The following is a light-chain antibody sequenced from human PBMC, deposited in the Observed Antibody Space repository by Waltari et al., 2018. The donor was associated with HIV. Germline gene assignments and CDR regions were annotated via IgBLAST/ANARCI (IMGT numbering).Light chain of an antibody. CDR1: HYIDNY. Sequence: DIQMTQSPSSLSASVGDRVTITCQASHYIDNYLSWYQQKPGKAPKLLIYDASNLETGVSSRFSGSGYGTAFSFTISSLQPEDIATYYCQQYENLPYSFGQGTNLEI. CDR2: DAS. CDR3: QQYENLPYS. J-gene: IGKJ2*03. V-gene: IGKV1-33*01.